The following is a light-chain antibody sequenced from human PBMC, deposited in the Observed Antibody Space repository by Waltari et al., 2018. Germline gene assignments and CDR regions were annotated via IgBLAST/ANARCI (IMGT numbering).Light chain of an antibody. Sequence: DIVMTQSPDSLVVSLGERATINCKSSQSVLYNSNNKNYLAWYQQKAGQPPKLLIYWASTRESGVPDRCSGSGSGTDFSLTISSLQAEDVAVYYCHQYYSTPWTFGQGTKVEI. CDR3: HQYYSTPWT. J-gene: IGKJ1*01. V-gene: IGKV4-1*01. CDR1: QSVLYNSNNKNY. CDR2: WAS.